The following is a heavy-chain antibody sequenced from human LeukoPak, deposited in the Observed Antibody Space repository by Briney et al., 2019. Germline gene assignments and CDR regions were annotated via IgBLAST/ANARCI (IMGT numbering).Heavy chain of an antibody. J-gene: IGHJ4*02. CDR3: ARFGWVPPTHFDY. CDR1: GFTLSSYW. CDR2: INTDGSST. V-gene: IGHV3-74*01. Sequence: RGFLRLSCAAFGFTLSSYWMHWVRQAPGKGLVWVSGINTDGSSTSYADSVKGRFTISRDNAKNTLYLQMNSLRAEDTAVYYCARFGWVPPTHFDYWGQGTLVTVSS. D-gene: IGHD3-10*01.